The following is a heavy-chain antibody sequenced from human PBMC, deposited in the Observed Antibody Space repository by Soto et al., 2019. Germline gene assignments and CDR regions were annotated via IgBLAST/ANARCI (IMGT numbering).Heavy chain of an antibody. CDR3: AKGGPRWDFDY. J-gene: IGHJ4*02. D-gene: IGHD4-17*01. CDR1: GFTFSNYV. Sequence: EVQLLESGGGLVQPGGSLRLSCAASGFTFSNYVMKWVRQAPGKGLEWVSAISGSGGSTYYADSVKGRFTISRDNSKNTVYLQMNSLRAEDTAVYYCAKGGPRWDFDYWGQGTLVTVSS. V-gene: IGHV3-23*01. CDR2: ISGSGGST.